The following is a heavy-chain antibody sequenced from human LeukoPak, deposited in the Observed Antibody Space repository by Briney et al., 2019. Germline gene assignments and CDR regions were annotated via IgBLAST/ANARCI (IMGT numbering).Heavy chain of an antibody. CDR1: GFTFSSYG. V-gene: IGHV3-30*03. Sequence: GRSLRLSCAASGFTFSSYGMHWVRQAPGKGLEWVAVISYDGSNKYYADSVKGRFTISRDNSKNTLYLQMNSLRAEDTAVYYCVSRGDYYYFDYWDQGTLVTVSS. J-gene: IGHJ4*02. D-gene: IGHD4-17*01. CDR2: ISYDGSNK. CDR3: VSRGDYYYFDY.